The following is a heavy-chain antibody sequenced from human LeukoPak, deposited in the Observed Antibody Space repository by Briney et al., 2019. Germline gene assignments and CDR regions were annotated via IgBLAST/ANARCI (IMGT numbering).Heavy chain of an antibody. CDR1: GGSISSYY. Sequence: SETLSLTCTVSGGSISSYYWSWIRQPPGKGLEWIGYIYYSGSTNYNPSLKSRVTISVDTSKNQFSLKLSSVTAADTAVYYCARHWGDGYPYFDYWGQGTLVTVSS. V-gene: IGHV4-59*08. D-gene: IGHD5-24*01. CDR2: IYYSGST. J-gene: IGHJ4*02. CDR3: ARHWGDGYPYFDY.